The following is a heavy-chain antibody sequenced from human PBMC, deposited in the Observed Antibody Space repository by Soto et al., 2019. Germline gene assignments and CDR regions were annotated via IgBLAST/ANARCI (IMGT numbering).Heavy chain of an antibody. V-gene: IGHV1-24*01. J-gene: IGHJ6*02. CDR1: GYTLTELS. CDR2: FDPEDGET. D-gene: IGHD1-20*01. Sequence: ASVKVSCKVSGYTLTELSMRWVRQAPGKGLEWMGGFDPEDGETIYAQKFQGRVTMTEDTSTDTAYMELSSLRSEDTAVYYCATVTGRITFNPYGMDVWGQGTTVTVSS. CDR3: ATVTGRITFNPYGMDV.